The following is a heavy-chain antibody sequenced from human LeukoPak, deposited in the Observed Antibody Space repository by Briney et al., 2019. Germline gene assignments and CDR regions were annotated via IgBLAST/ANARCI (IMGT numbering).Heavy chain of an antibody. J-gene: IGHJ6*03. CDR3: ARTYGRRGFAYYYMDV. D-gene: IGHD3-10*01. V-gene: IGHV3-74*01. CDR2: INSDGSST. Sequence: GGSLRLSCAASGFTFSRYWMHWVRQAPGKGLVWVSRINSDGSSTSYGDSVKGRFTISRDNAKNTLYLQMNSLRAEDTAVYYCARTYGRRGFAYYYMDVWGKGTTVTISS. CDR1: GFTFSRYW.